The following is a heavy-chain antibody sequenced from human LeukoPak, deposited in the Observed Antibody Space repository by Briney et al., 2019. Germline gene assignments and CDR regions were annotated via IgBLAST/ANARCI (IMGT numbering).Heavy chain of an antibody. CDR1: GFTVSRNY. D-gene: IGHD6-13*01. CDR2: IYSGGST. CDR3: ARALVAAAGRRTFGY. J-gene: IGHJ4*02. Sequence: GGSLRLSCAASGFTVSRNYMSWVRQAPGKGLEWVSVIYSGGSTYYADSVKGRFTISRDNSKNTLYLQMNSLRAEDTAVYYCARALVAAAGRRTFGYWGQGTLVTVSS. V-gene: IGHV3-53*01.